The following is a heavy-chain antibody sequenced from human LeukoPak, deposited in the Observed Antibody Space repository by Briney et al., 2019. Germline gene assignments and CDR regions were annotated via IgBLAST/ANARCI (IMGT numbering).Heavy chain of an antibody. D-gene: IGHD3-10*01. CDR3: ARGRGAYYYYMDV. V-gene: IGHV3-53*01. CDR1: GFTVSSDY. CDR2: IYSGGTT. J-gene: IGHJ6*03. Sequence: GGSLRLSCAASGFTVSSDYMSWVRQAPGKGLEWVSVIYSGGTTYYADSVKGRFTISRDNSKNTLYLQMNGLRAEDTAFYYCARGRGAYYYYMDVWGKGTTVTVSS.